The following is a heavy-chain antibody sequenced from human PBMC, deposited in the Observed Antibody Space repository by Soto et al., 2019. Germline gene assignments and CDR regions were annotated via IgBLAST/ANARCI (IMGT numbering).Heavy chain of an antibody. Sequence: QLHLVQSGAVVKKPGASVTVSCSASGYPVTAYYMHWVRQAPGRGLEWMGGINPATGAAKYSQTCQGRVTRTRDTSTSTVFMELSGLTSEDTAVFYFARGGGVGVAGSAAFDMWGQGTLVTVSS. CDR3: ARGGGVGVAGSAAFDM. CDR2: INPATGAA. V-gene: IGHV1-2*02. CDR1: GYPVTAYY. D-gene: IGHD3-3*01. J-gene: IGHJ3*02.